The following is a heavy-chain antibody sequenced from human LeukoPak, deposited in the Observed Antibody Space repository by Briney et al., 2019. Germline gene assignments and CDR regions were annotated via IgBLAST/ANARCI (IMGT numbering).Heavy chain of an antibody. CDR3: ARADYGDYRLPPAFDY. V-gene: IGHV4-59*01. CDR1: GGSISSYY. CDR2: IYYSGGT. Sequence: SETLSLTCTVSGGSISSYYWSWIRQPPGKGLEWIGYIYYSGGTNYNPSLKSRVTISVDTSKNQFSLKLSSVTAADTAVYYCARADYGDYRLPPAFDYWGQGTLVTVSS. D-gene: IGHD4-17*01. J-gene: IGHJ4*02.